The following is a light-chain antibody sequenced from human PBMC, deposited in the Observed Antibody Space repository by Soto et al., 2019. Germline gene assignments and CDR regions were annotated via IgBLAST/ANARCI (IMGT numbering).Light chain of an antibody. CDR3: AAWDDSLNGVV. CDR2: SIN. Sequence: QAVVTQPPSASGTPGQRVTISCSGSGSNIGSDIVNWYQQLPGTAPKLLIYSINQRPSGVPDRFSGSKSGTSASLAISGLQSDDEADYYCAAWDDSLNGVVFGGGTKLTVL. V-gene: IGLV1-44*01. J-gene: IGLJ2*01. CDR1: GSNIGSDI.